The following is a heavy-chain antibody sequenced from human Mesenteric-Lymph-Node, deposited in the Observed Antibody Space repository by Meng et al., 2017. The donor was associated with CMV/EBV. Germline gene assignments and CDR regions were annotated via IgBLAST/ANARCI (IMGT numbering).Heavy chain of an antibody. Sequence: GESLKISCAASGFTFSSYEMNWVRQAPGKGLEWVSYISSSGSTIYYADSVKGRFTISRDNAKNSLYLQMNSLRAEDTAVYYCARDRVLYGYYYYYYGMDVWGQGTTVTVSS. V-gene: IGHV3-48*03. J-gene: IGHJ6*02. CDR3: ARDRVLYGYYYYYYGMDV. CDR2: ISSSGSTI. CDR1: GFTFSSYE. D-gene: IGHD3-10*01.